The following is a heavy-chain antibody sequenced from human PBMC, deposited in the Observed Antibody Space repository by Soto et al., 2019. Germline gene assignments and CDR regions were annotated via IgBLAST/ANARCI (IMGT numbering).Heavy chain of an antibody. J-gene: IGHJ4*02. CDR2: INHSGST. D-gene: IGHD3-9*01. Sequence: SETLSLTCAVYGGSFSGYYWSWIRQPPGKGLEWIGEINHSGSTNYNPSLKSRVTISVDTSKNQFSLKLSSVTAADTAVYYCARTTKIFLRYFDWKIDYWGQGTLVTVSS. V-gene: IGHV4-34*01. CDR3: ARTTKIFLRYFDWKIDY. CDR1: GGSFSGYY.